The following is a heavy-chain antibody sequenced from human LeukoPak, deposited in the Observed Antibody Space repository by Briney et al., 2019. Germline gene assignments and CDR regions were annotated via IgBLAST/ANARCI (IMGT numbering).Heavy chain of an antibody. J-gene: IGHJ4*02. V-gene: IGHV1-46*01. CDR3: ARDLIAAAPFGY. CDR2: INPSGGST. CDR1: GYTFTSYY. Sequence: ASVKVSCKASGYTFTSYYMHWVRQAPGQGLEWMGIINPSGGSTSYAQKLQGRVTMTRDTSTSTVYMELSSLRSEDTAVYYCARDLIAAAPFGYWGQGTLVTVSS. D-gene: IGHD6-13*01.